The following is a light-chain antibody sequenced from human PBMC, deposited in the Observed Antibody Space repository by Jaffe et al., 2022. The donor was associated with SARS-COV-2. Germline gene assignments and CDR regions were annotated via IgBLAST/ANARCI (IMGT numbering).Light chain of an antibody. V-gene: IGLV1-40*01. J-gene: IGLJ2*01. Sequence: QSVLAQPPSVSGAPGQRVTISCTGSSSDIGAGYDVHWYQRLPGTAPKLLIYNNNNRPSGVPDRFSGSKSGASASLAISGLQAEDEADYYCQSYDSSLNGHVVFGGGTRLTVL. CDR3: QSYDSSLNGHVV. CDR1: SSDIGAGYD. CDR2: NNN.